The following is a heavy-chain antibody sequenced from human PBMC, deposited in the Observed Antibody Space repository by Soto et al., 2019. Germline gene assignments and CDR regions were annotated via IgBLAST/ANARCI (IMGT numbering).Heavy chain of an antibody. CDR2: ISGSGGST. Sequence: GGSLRLSCAASGFTFSSYAMSWVRQAPGKGLEWVSAISGSGGSTYYADSVKGRFTISRDNSKNTLYLQMNSLRAEDTAVYYRAKPELWVYYYDSSGYFDYWGQGTLVTVSS. CDR1: GFTFSSYA. V-gene: IGHV3-23*01. CDR3: AKPELWVYYYDSSGYFDY. D-gene: IGHD3-22*01. J-gene: IGHJ4*02.